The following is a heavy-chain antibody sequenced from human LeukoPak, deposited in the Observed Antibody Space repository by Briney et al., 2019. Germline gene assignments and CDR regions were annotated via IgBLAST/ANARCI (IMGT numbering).Heavy chain of an antibody. CDR2: ISSSGSYI. D-gene: IGHD6-13*01. Sequence: GGSLRLSCAASGFTFTNFNMNWVRQAAGKGLEWVSSISSSGSYIYYTDSVKGRFNISRDNARNSLYLQMNSLRADNTAVYYCARATSGSWDYWGQGTLVTVSS. CDR3: ARATSGSWDY. V-gene: IGHV3-21*01. J-gene: IGHJ4*02. CDR1: GFTFTNFN.